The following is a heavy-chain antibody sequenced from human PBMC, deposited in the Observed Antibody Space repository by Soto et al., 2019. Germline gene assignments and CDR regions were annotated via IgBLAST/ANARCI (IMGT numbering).Heavy chain of an antibody. CDR3: ARVSDYIWGSYRYRGYYFDY. Sequence: EVQLVESGGGLVKPGGSLRLSCAASGFTFSSYSMNWVRQAPGKGLEWVSSISSSSSYIYYADSVKGRFTISRDNAKNSLYLQMNSLRAEDTAMYYCARVSDYIWGSYRYRGYYFDYWGQGTLVTVSS. J-gene: IGHJ4*02. V-gene: IGHV3-21*01. D-gene: IGHD3-16*02. CDR1: GFTFSSYS. CDR2: ISSSSSYI.